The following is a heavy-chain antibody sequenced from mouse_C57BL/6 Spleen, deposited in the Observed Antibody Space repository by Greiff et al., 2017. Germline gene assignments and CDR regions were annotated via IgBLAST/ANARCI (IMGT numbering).Heavy chain of an antibody. V-gene: IGHV1-15*01. Sequence: VQLQQSGAELVRPGASVTLSCKASGYTFTDYEMHWVKQTPVHGLEWIGAIDPETGGTAYNQKFKGKAILTADKSSSTAYMELRSLTSEDSAVYYCTRDYGSENWYFDVWGTGTTVTVSS. J-gene: IGHJ1*03. CDR3: TRDYGSENWYFDV. CDR2: IDPETGGT. CDR1: GYTFTDYE. D-gene: IGHD1-1*01.